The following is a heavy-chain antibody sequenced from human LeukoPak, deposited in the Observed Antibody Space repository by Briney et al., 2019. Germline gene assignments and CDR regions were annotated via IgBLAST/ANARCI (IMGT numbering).Heavy chain of an antibody. CDR2: IKSKSDGGGTT. CDR3: ATDLLDY. J-gene: IGHJ4*02. Sequence: GESLRLSCAASGFTVSSNYMSWVRQAPGKGLEWVGRIKSKSDGGGTTDYVAPVKGRFTISRDDSKNTLYMQMDSLRTDDTAVYYCATDLLDYWGQGTLVTVSS. CDR1: GFTVSSNY. V-gene: IGHV3-15*01.